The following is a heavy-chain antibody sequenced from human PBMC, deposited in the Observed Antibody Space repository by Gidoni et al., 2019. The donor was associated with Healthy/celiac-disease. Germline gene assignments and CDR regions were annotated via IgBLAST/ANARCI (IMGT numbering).Heavy chain of an antibody. Sequence: EVQLVESGGGLVQPGRSLRLSCAASGFTFDDYAMHWVRQAPGKGLEWGSGISWNSGSIGYADSVKGRFTISRDNAKNSLYLQMNSLRAEDTALYYCARSYSSSSYASDYWGQGTLVTVSS. CDR2: ISWNSGSI. CDR3: ARSYSSSSYASDY. D-gene: IGHD6-6*01. CDR1: GFTFDDYA. V-gene: IGHV3-9*01. J-gene: IGHJ4*02.